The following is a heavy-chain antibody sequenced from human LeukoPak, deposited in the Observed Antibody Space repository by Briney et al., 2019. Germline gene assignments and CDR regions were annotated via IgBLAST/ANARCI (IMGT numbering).Heavy chain of an antibody. J-gene: IGHJ6*03. V-gene: IGHV3-66*02. CDR1: GFTVSSNY. CDR3: ARSQYYYGSGRNPYYYMDV. CDR2: IYSGGST. D-gene: IGHD3-10*01. Sequence: GGSLRLSCAASGFTVSSNYMSWVRQAPGRGLEWVSVIYSGGSTYYADSVKGRFTISRDNFKNTLYLQMNSLRAEDTAVYYCARSQYYYGSGRNPYYYMDVWGKGTTVTVSS.